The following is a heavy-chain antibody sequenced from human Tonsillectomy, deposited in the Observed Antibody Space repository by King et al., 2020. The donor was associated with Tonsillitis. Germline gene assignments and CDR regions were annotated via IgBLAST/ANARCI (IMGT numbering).Heavy chain of an antibody. CDR1: GGSISGDS. V-gene: IGHV4-59*01. J-gene: IGHJ3*02. Sequence: VQLQESGPGLVKPSQTLSLTCTVSGGSISGDSWSWIRQPPGKGLEWIGYISYTGSTNYNPSLKSRVTMSLDTSKNQFSLRMSSVTAADTAVYYCAREHMFYFDSIGYAAFDIWGQGTLVTVSS. D-gene: IGHD3-22*01. CDR2: ISYTGST. CDR3: AREHMFYFDSIGYAAFDI.